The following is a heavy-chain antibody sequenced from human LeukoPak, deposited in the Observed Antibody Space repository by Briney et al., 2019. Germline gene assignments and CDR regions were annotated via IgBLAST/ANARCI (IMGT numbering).Heavy chain of an antibody. J-gene: IGHJ4*02. CDR2: IYHSGST. CDR3: ARGGGYASPIGY. Sequence: SETLSLTCTLSGGSISTYYWSWIRQPPGKGLEWIGYIYHSGSTNYNPSLKSRVTISVDTSKNQLSLKLSSVTAADTAVYYCARGGGYASPIGYWGQGALVTVSP. CDR1: GGSISTYY. D-gene: IGHD5-12*01. V-gene: IGHV4-59*01.